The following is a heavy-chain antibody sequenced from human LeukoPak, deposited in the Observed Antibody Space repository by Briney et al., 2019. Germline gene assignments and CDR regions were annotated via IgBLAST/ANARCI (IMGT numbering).Heavy chain of an antibody. J-gene: IGHJ4*02. CDR2: ISSSSSYI. V-gene: IGHV3-21*01. CDR1: GFTFSSYS. D-gene: IGHD3-22*01. Sequence: PGGSLRLSCAASGFTFSSYSMNWVRQAPGKGLGWVSSISSSSSYIYYADSVKGRFTISRDNAKNSLYLQMNSLRAEDTAVYYCARHRTIYYDNSGYWVWGQGTLVTVSS. CDR3: ARHRTIYYDNSGYWV.